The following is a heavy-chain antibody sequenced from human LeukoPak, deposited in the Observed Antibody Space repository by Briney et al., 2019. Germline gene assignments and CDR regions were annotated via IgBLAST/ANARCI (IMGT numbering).Heavy chain of an antibody. CDR2: IRYDGSNK. J-gene: IGHJ4*02. CDR1: GFTFSSYG. CDR3: AKEGARLGIAVSGPFDY. D-gene: IGHD6-13*01. V-gene: IGHV3-30*02. Sequence: GGSLRLSCAASGFTFSSYGMHWVRQAPGKGLEWVTFIRYDGSNKYYADSVKGRFTISRDNSKNTLYLQMNSLRAEDTAVYYCAKEGARLGIAVSGPFDYWGQGTLVTVSS.